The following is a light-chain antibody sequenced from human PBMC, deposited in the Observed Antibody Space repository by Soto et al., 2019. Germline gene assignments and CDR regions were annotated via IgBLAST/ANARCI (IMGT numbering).Light chain of an antibody. V-gene: IGKV3D-15*01. Sequence: EIVMTQSPATLSVSPAERATLSCRASQSVSSNLAWYQQKPGQAPRLLIYGASTRATGIPARFSGSGSGTEFTLTISSLQSEDFAVYYCQQYNNWPLFGGGTKVDI. CDR2: GAS. CDR3: QQYNNWPL. CDR1: QSVSSN. J-gene: IGKJ4*01.